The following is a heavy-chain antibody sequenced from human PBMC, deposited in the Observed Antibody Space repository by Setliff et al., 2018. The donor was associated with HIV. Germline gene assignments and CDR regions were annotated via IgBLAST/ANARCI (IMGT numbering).Heavy chain of an antibody. CDR1: GYNFNSHG. D-gene: IGHD3-22*01. V-gene: IGHV1-18*01. J-gene: IGHJ1*01. Sequence: ASVKVSCKASGYNFNSHGITWVRQAPGRGLEWVGWSDYNGNTNYAQKFQGRVTITADESTSTAYMELSSLRSEDTAVYYCARDPFPSTNYYDSSAYPFAEYFHHWGQGTLVTVSS. CDR2: SDYNGNT. CDR3: ARDPFPSTNYYDSSAYPFAEYFHH.